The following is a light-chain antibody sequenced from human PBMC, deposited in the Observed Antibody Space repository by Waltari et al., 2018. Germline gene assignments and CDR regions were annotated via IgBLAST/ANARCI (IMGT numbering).Light chain of an antibody. CDR2: GAS. CDR1: QSVSSNY. J-gene: IGKJ2*01. Sequence: ELVLTQSPGTLSLSPGERATLSCRASQSVSSNYLAWYQQKPGQAPRLLICGASSRATGIPDRFSGSGSGTDFTLTISRLEPEDFAVYYCQQYGSSPLTFGQGTKLEIK. CDR3: QQYGSSPLT. V-gene: IGKV3-20*01.